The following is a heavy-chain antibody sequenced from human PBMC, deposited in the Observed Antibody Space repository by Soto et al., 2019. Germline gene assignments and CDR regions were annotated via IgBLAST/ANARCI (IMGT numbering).Heavy chain of an antibody. CDR2: ISYDGSNK. J-gene: IGHJ1*01. CDR1: GFTFSSYG. CDR3: AGDAAEGWLQSYAEYFQH. Sequence: GGSLRLSCAASGFTFSSYGMHWVRQAPGKGLEWVAVISYDGSNKYYADSVKGRFTISRDNSKNTLYLQMNSLRAEDTAVYYCAGDAAEGWLQSYAEYFQHWGQGTRVTVAS. D-gene: IGHD5-12*01. V-gene: IGHV3-30*03.